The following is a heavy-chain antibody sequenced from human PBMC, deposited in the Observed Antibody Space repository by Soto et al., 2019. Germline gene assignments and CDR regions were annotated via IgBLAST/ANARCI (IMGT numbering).Heavy chain of an antibody. V-gene: IGHV4-59*01. CDR1: GGSLSSYY. CDR2: VSSTGRT. D-gene: IGHD3-10*01. J-gene: IGHJ5*02. CDR3: ARVVIMGWGGVDWFDP. Sequence: QVQLQESGPGLVKPSETLSLTCNVSGGSLSSYYWSWIRQSPEMGLEWLASVSSTGRTHYNPSLKSRVTISLDTSKSQVSVRLTSVTTADTAMYYCARVVIMGWGGVDWFDPWGQGTLVSVSS.